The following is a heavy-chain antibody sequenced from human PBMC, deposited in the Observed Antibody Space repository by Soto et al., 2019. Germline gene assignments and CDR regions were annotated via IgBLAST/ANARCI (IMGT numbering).Heavy chain of an antibody. CDR2: INHSGST. D-gene: IGHD5-18*01. J-gene: IGHJ4*02. Sequence: QVQLQQWGAGLLKPSETLSLTCAVYGGSFSGYYWSWIRQPPGKGLEWIGEINHSGSTNYNPSLKGRVTISVDTSKSQFSLKLSSVTAADTAVYYCARDREHAAMVKGQFDYWGQGTLVTVAS. CDR1: GGSFSGYY. CDR3: ARDREHAAMVKGQFDY. V-gene: IGHV4-34*01.